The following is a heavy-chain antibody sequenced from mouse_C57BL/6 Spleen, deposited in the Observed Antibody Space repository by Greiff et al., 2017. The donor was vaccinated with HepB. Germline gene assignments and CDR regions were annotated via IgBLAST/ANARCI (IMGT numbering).Heavy chain of an antibody. CDR1: GYTFTSYW. V-gene: IGHV1-55*01. CDR2: IYPGSGST. D-gene: IGHD1-1*01. CDR3: ARDYYGSSLYFDY. J-gene: IGHJ2*01. Sequence: QVQLQQPGAELVKPGASVKMSCKASGYTFTSYWITWVKQRPGQGLEWIGDIYPGSGSTNYNEKFKSKATLTVDTSSSTAYMPLSSLTSEDSAVYYCARDYYGSSLYFDYWGQGTTLTVSS.